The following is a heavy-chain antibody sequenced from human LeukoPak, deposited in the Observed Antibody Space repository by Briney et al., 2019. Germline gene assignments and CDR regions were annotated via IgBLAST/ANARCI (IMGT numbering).Heavy chain of an antibody. D-gene: IGHD5-12*01. V-gene: IGHV4-38-2*02. Sequence: KPSETLSLTCTVSGYSIRSGYYWGWIRQPPGKGLEWIGSMYHSGSTYYNPSLRSRVTISVDTSKNQFSLKLSSVTAADTAVYYCARDGWAATSVESLQHWGQGTLVTVSS. CDR3: ARDGWAATSVESLQH. J-gene: IGHJ1*01. CDR1: GYSIRSGYY. CDR2: MYHSGST.